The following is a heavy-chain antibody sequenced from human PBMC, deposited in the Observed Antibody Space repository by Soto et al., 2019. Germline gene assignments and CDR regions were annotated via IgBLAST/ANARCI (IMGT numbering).Heavy chain of an antibody. J-gene: IGHJ4*02. CDR1: GYSFAMYG. Sequence: QVQLVQSGAEVKKPGASVKVSCKTSGYSFAMYGISWVRQAPGLGLEWMGWISVYDGNTNYAQNLQGRLTMTTDTSTSTAYLEMRSLRSDDTAVYYCARGRYFDYWGQGTLVTVSS. CDR2: ISVYDGNT. CDR3: ARGRYFDY. V-gene: IGHV1-18*01.